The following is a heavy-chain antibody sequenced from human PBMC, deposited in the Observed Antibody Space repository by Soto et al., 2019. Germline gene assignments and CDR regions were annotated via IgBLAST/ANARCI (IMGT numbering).Heavy chain of an antibody. Sequence: DVQLVESGGGLVQPGRSLRLSCGASGFTFDDYAMHWVRQAPGTGLEWVSGISWNSGSIAYADSVKGRFTISRDNAKNSLYLQMNSLTTEDTALYYCAKDFPDIWDYRRDFDYWGQGTLVTVSS. J-gene: IGHJ4*02. CDR1: GFTFDDYA. V-gene: IGHV3-9*01. CDR2: ISWNSGSI. CDR3: AKDFPDIWDYRRDFDY. D-gene: IGHD1-7*01.